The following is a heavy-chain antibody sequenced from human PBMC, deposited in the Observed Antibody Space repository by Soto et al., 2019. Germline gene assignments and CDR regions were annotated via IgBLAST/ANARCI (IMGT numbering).Heavy chain of an antibody. D-gene: IGHD6-19*01. CDR2: LNEDGSHT. CDR1: EFTFSAHW. CDR3: SRGASDWHGIDY. Sequence: EVHLVESGGGLVQPGGSLRLSCTASEFTFSAHWMHWVRQAPGKGLMWVPRLNEDGSHTDHAESVKGRFTISRDNAKNTLFLQMNSLRAEDTAIYFCSRGASDWHGIDYWGQGTLVTVSS. V-gene: IGHV3-74*01. J-gene: IGHJ4*02.